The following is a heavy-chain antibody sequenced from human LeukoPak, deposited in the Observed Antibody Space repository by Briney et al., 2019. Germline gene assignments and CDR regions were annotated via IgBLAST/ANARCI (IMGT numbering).Heavy chain of an antibody. Sequence: GGSLRLSCAASGFTFSSYGMSWVRQAPGKGLEWVSAISGSGGSTYYADSVKDRFTISRDNSKNTLYLQMNSLRAEDTAVYYCAGGLRYFDWLEYFDYWGQGTLVTVSS. V-gene: IGHV3-23*01. D-gene: IGHD3-9*01. CDR3: AGGLRYFDWLEYFDY. CDR2: ISGSGGST. J-gene: IGHJ4*02. CDR1: GFTFSSYG.